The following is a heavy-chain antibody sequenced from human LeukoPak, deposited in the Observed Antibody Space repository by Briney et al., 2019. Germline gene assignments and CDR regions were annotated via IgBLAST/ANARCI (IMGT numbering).Heavy chain of an antibody. D-gene: IGHD2-2*01. CDR1: GFTFSSYW. Sequence: GGSLRLSCAASGFTFSSYWMHWVRQAPGKGLAWVSRINSDGSSTSYADSVKGRFTISRDNAKNTLYLQMNSLRAEDTAVYYCARVVTPRYCSSTSCYWKGWFDPWGQGTLVTVSS. J-gene: IGHJ5*02. CDR3: ARVVTPRYCSSTSCYWKGWFDP. CDR2: INSDGSST. V-gene: IGHV3-74*01.